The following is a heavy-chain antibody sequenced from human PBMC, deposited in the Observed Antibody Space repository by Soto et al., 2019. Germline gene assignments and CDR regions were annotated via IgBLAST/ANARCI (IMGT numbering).Heavy chain of an antibody. Sequence: PSETLSLTCAVYGGSFSGYYWSWIRQPPGKGLEWIGEINHSGSTNYNPSLKSRVTISVDTSKNQFSLKLSSVTAADTAVYYCARGPHWIPAAMWGHWFDPWGQGTRVTVSS. V-gene: IGHV4-34*01. CDR2: INHSGST. CDR3: ARGPHWIPAAMWGHWFDP. CDR1: GGSFSGYY. J-gene: IGHJ5*02. D-gene: IGHD2-2*01.